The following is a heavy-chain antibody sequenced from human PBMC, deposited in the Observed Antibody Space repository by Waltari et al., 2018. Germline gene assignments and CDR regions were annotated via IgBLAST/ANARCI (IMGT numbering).Heavy chain of an antibody. CDR2: MYYSGHT. Sequence: QVQLQESGPGLVKPSETLSLICTVSGVSVNSATYSWSWIRQTPGKGLEWNGYMYYSGHTKYNPALKSRLTISVDTSKKQVSLNLASVTAADTAMYYCARQGTMIQGAFDIWGQGTMVTVSS. D-gene: IGHD3-10*01. V-gene: IGHV4-61*01. CDR3: ARQGTMIQGAFDI. J-gene: IGHJ3*02. CDR1: GVSVNSATYS.